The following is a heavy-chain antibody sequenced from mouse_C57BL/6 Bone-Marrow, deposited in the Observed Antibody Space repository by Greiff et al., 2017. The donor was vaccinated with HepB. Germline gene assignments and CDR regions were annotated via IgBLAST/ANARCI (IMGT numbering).Heavy chain of an antibody. CDR3: TRALYAAWFAY. CDR2: IDPETGGT. Sequence: QVQLQQSGAELVRPGASVTLSCKASGYTFTDYEMHWVKQTPVHGLEWIGAIDPETGGTAYNQKFKGKAILTADKSSSTAYMELRSLTSEDSAVYYCTRALYAAWFAYWGQGTLVTVSA. J-gene: IGHJ3*01. D-gene: IGHD1-1*01. V-gene: IGHV1-15*01. CDR1: GYTFTDYE.